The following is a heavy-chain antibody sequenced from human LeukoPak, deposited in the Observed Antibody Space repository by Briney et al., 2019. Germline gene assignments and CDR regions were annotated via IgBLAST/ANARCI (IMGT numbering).Heavy chain of an antibody. J-gene: IGHJ5*02. D-gene: IGHD6-19*01. Sequence: GGSLRLSCAASGFTFSSYGMHWVRRAPGKGLEWVAVISYDGSNKYYADSVKGRFTISRDNSKNTLYLQMNSLRAEDTAVYYCAKDRGQWLVDPWGQGTLVTVPS. CDR2: ISYDGSNK. CDR1: GFTFSSYG. V-gene: IGHV3-30*18. CDR3: AKDRGQWLVDP.